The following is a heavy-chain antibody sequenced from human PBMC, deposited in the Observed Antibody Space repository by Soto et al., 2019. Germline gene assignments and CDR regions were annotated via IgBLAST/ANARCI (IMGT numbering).Heavy chain of an antibody. J-gene: IGHJ5*02. CDR1: GDSISSYY. CDR2: IYYTGNT. D-gene: IGHD5-18*01. V-gene: IGHV4-59*01. Sequence: SETLSLTCTVSGDSISSYYWSWIRQPPGMGLEWIGSIYYTGNTDYNPSLKSRVTMSVDTSKSQFSLKLSSVTAADTAVYYCARLVWSYGTWFDPWGQGTLVTVSS. CDR3: ARLVWSYGTWFDP.